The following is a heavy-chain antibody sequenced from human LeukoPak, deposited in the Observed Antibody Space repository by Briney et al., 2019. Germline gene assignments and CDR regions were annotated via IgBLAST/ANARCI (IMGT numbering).Heavy chain of an antibody. D-gene: IGHD3-9*01. V-gene: IGHV4-59*11. CDR1: GGSFSSHY. Sequence: PSETLSLTCMVSGGSFSSHYWSWIRQPPGKGLEWISYIYYSGSTNYNPSLKSRVTISVDTSKKQISLKLSSATAAATAVYYCARRLWNILTGYYIDYWGQGTLVTVSS. CDR3: ARRLWNILTGYYIDY. J-gene: IGHJ4*02. CDR2: IYYSGST.